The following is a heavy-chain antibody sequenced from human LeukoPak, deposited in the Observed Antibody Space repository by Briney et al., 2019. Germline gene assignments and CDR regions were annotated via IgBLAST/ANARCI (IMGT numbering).Heavy chain of an antibody. V-gene: IGHV4-34*01. CDR1: GGSFSGYY. CDR2: INHSGST. D-gene: IGHD3-22*01. J-gene: IGHJ4*02. Sequence: SETLSLTCAVYGGSFSGYYWSWIRQPPGKGLEWIGEINHSGSTNYNPSLKSLVTISVDTSTNQFSLKLSSVTAADPAVYYCARGPDYDSSGYPIDYWGQGTLVTVS. CDR3: ARGPDYDSSGYPIDY.